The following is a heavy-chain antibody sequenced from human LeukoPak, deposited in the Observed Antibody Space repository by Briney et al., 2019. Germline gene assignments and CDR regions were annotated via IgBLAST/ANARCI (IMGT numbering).Heavy chain of an antibody. CDR3: AKFELATIRTY. Sequence: SETLSLTCTVSGGSISSYYWSWIRQPAGKGLEWIGRIYTSGTTHYNPSLKSRVTMSVDTSTNQFSLKLSSVTAADTAVYYCAKFELATIRTYWGQGTLVTVSS. CDR1: GGSISSYY. CDR2: IYTSGTT. D-gene: IGHD5-24*01. V-gene: IGHV4-4*07. J-gene: IGHJ4*02.